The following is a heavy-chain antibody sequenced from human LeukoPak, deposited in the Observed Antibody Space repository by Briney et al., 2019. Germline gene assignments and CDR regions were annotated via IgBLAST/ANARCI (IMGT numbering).Heavy chain of an antibody. D-gene: IGHD3-10*01. CDR1: GYTFTSYG. J-gene: IGHJ4*02. V-gene: IGHV1-18*01. Sequence: ASVKVSCKASGYTFTSYGISWVRQAPGQGLEWMGWICAYNGNTNYAQKLQGRVTMTTDTSTSTAYMELRSLRSDDTAVYYCVRDHDSRLWFGELSDIFDYWGQGTLVTVSS. CDR2: ICAYNGNT. CDR3: VRDHDSRLWFGELSDIFDY.